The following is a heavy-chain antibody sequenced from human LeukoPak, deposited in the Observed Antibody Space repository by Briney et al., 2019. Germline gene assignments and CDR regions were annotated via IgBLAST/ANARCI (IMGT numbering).Heavy chain of an antibody. J-gene: IGHJ4*02. D-gene: IGHD6-13*01. CDR2: ISGSGGST. Sequence: GGSLRLSCAASGFTFSSYGMSWVRQAPGKGLEWVSAISGSGGSTYYADSVKGRFTISRDNSKNTLYLQMNSLRVEDTGVYYCARDREGSSSWDYWGQGTLVTVSS. CDR3: ARDREGSSSWDY. CDR1: GFTFSSYG. V-gene: IGHV3-23*01.